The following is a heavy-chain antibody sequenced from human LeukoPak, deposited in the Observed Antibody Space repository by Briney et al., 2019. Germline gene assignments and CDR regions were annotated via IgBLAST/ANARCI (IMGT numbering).Heavy chain of an antibody. D-gene: IGHD2-2*02. J-gene: IGHJ4*02. Sequence: GGSLRLSCAASGFTFSSYAMSWVRQAPGKGLEWVSVIYSGGSTYYADSVKGRFTISRDNSKNTLYLQMNSLRAEDTAVYYCARDQEYCSSTSCYTLDYWGQGTLVTVSS. CDR3: ARDQEYCSSTSCYTLDY. CDR2: IYSGGST. CDR1: GFTFSSYA. V-gene: IGHV3-66*01.